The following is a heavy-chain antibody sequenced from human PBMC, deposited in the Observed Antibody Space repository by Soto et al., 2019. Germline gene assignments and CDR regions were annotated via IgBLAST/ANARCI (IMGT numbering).Heavy chain of an antibody. CDR3: ARHPITMVRGVIGYFDL. V-gene: IGHV4-39*01. Sequence: SETLSLTCTVSGGSISSSSYYRGWIRQPPGKGLEWIVSIYYSGSTYYNPSLKSRVTISVDTSKNQFSLKLSSVTAADTAVYYCARHPITMVRGVIGYFDLWGRGTLVTVS. J-gene: IGHJ2*01. CDR1: GGSISSSSYY. CDR2: IYYSGST. D-gene: IGHD3-10*01.